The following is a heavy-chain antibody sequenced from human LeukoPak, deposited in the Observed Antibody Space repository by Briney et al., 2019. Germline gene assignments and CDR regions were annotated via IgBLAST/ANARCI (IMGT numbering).Heavy chain of an antibody. D-gene: IGHD1-26*01. J-gene: IGHJ4*02. V-gene: IGHV3-21*01. CDR1: GFTFSRYS. CDR2: MSSSSGLI. Sequence: PGGSLRLSSAASGFTFSRYSMNWVRQALGKGLEWVSSMSSSSGLIYYGVSVKGRFTVSRDNAKRSLYLQMNSLRADDTAVYYCAREFDGSASGAGYWGQGTLVTVSS. CDR3: AREFDGSASGAGY.